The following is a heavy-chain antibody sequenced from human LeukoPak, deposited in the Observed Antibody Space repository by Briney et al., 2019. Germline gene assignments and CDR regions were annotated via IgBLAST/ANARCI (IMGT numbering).Heavy chain of an antibody. CDR3: AKGQYDWGPYYFDY. Sequence: GGSLRLSCDASGFTFSAYAMHWVRQAPGKGLEWVSGITSGGQNTYYADSVKGRFTISRDNSKNTLYLQMNSLRTEDTAVYYCAKGQYDWGPYYFDYWGQGTLVTVSS. V-gene: IGHV3-23*01. CDR2: ITSGGQNT. CDR1: GFTFSAYA. J-gene: IGHJ4*02. D-gene: IGHD3-16*01.